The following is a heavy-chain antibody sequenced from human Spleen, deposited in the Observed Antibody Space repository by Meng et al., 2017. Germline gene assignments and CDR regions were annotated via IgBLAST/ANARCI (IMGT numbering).Heavy chain of an antibody. D-gene: IGHD6-19*01. Sequence: GGSLRLSCEASGFSFSSYVMSWVRQAPGKGLEWVSSITGSGYITYYADSVKGRFTISRDNSKHTLSLQMNSLRVEDTALYYCTKDQEWLAYLEHWGQGSLVTVSS. CDR2: ITGSGYIT. J-gene: IGHJ4*02. CDR3: TKDQEWLAYLEH. V-gene: IGHV3-23*01. CDR1: GFSFSSYV.